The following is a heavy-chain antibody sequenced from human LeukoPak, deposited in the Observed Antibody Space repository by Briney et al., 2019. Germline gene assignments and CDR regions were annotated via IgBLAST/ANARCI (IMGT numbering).Heavy chain of an antibody. CDR1: GYTFTGYY. V-gene: IGHV1-2*02. CDR3: AREAYSYGLIDFDY. J-gene: IGHJ4*02. D-gene: IGHD5-18*01. Sequence: ASVTVSCTASGYTFTGYYMHWVRQAPGQGLEWMGWINPNSGGTNYAQKFRGRVTMTRDTSISTAYMELSRLRSDDTAVYYCAREAYSYGLIDFDYWGQGTLVTVSS. CDR2: INPNSGGT.